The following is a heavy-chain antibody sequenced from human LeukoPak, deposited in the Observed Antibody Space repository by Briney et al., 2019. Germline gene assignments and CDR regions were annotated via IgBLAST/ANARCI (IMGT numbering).Heavy chain of an antibody. CDR1: GFNFGDYW. J-gene: IGHJ4*02. CDR2: IKEEGSER. V-gene: IGHV3-7*04. D-gene: IGHD2-21*02. Sequence: GGSLRLSCAGSGFNFGDYWMTWVPQAPGKGLQGVGNIKEEGSERYYVDSVEGRFNISRGNAKTSVYLQMDSLRVEDTGVYFCSRASGNKLLRYWGKGTRVTVSS. CDR3: SRASGNKLLRY.